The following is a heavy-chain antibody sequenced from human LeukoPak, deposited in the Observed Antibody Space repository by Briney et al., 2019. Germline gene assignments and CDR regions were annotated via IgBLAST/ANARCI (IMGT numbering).Heavy chain of an antibody. CDR2: IYTSGST. CDR1: GGSISSYY. CDR3: ARGYNRGYDFWSGYYRIDY. J-gene: IGHJ4*02. D-gene: IGHD3-3*01. Sequence: SETLSLTCTVSGGSISSYYWSWIRQPAGKGLEWIGRIYTSGSTNYNPSLKSRVTMSVDTSKNQFSLKLSSVTAADTAVYYCARGYNRGYDFWSGYYRIDYWGQGTLVSVSS. V-gene: IGHV4-4*07.